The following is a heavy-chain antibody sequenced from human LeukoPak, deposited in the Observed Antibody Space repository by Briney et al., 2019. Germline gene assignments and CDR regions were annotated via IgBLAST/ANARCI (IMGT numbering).Heavy chain of an antibody. V-gene: IGHV4-34*01. D-gene: IGHD1-26*01. CDR3: AGVGATVDP. CDR2: INHRGRA. J-gene: IGHJ5*02. Sequence: PSETLSLTCAVYGGSFSAYSWSWIRQPPGKGLEWIGQINHRGRANYSPSLKSRVTISVDTSKNQFSLKVSSVTAAYTAVYYCAGVGATVDPWGQGTLVTVSS. CDR1: GGSFSAYS.